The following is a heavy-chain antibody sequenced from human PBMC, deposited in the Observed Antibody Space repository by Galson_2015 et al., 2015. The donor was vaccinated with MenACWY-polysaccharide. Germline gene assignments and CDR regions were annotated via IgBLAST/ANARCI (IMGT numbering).Heavy chain of an antibody. CDR1: GFTFSSYA. CDR2: ISGSGGST. V-gene: IGHV3-23*01. D-gene: IGHD2-2*02. J-gene: IGHJ5*02. Sequence: SLRLSCAASGFTFSSYAMSWVRQAPGKGLEWVSAISGSGGSTYYADSVKGRFTISRDNSKNTLYLQMNSLRAEDTAVYYCASGSDCSSTSCYTPEFPFDPWGQGSL. CDR3: ASGSDCSSTSCYTPEFPFDP.